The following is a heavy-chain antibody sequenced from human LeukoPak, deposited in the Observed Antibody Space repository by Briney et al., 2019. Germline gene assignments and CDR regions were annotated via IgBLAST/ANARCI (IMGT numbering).Heavy chain of an antibody. D-gene: IGHD5-18*01. Sequence: GASVKVSCKASGYTFTSYYMHWVRQAPGQGLEWMGIINPSGGSTSYAQKFQGRVTMTRDTSTSTVYMELSSLRSEDTAVYYCARARREYSYGSYYYYGMDVWGQGTTVTVSS. CDR2: INPSGGST. CDR1: GYTFTSYY. V-gene: IGHV1-46*01. CDR3: ARARREYSYGSYYYYGMDV. J-gene: IGHJ6*02.